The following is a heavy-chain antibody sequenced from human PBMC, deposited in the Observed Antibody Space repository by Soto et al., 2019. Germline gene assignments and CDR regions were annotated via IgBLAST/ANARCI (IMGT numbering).Heavy chain of an antibody. V-gene: IGHV1-46*03. J-gene: IGHJ4*02. D-gene: IGHD3-3*01. CDR1: GNIFTSQY. CDR3: FRDVGD. CDR2: INPSGGRT. Sequence: QVQLVQSGAEVKKPGASVKVSCKVSGNIFTSQYMHWVRQAPGQGLEWMAMINPSGGRTSYAQMFQGRVTMTRATSTRTVHMGLSSLRSEDTAVYYCFRDVGDWGQGTLVTVSS.